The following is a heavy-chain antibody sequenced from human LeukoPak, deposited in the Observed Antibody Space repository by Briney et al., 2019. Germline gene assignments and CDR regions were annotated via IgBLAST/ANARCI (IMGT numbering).Heavy chain of an antibody. Sequence: GGSLRLSCAASGFTFSSYSMNWVRQAPGKGLEWVSAISGSGGSTYYADSVKGRFTISRDNSKNTLYLQMNSLRAEDTAVYYCAKDPSWSPEGGIFDYWGQGTLVTVSS. J-gene: IGHJ4*02. CDR1: GFTFSSYS. D-gene: IGHD3-3*01. CDR3: AKDPSWSPEGGIFDY. V-gene: IGHV3-23*01. CDR2: ISGSGGST.